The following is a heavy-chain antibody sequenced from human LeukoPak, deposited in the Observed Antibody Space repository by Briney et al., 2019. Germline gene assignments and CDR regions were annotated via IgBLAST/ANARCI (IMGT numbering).Heavy chain of an antibody. J-gene: IGHJ4*02. CDR2: ISSSSSYI. V-gene: IGHV3-21*01. CDR1: GFTFSSYS. CDR3: AREELAAAGTVDY. Sequence: GGSLRLSCAASGFTFSSYSMNWVRQAPGKGLEWVSSISSSSSYIYYADSVKGRFTISRDNAKNSLYLQMNSLRAEDTAVYYCAREELAAAGTVDYWGQGTLVTVSS. D-gene: IGHD6-13*01.